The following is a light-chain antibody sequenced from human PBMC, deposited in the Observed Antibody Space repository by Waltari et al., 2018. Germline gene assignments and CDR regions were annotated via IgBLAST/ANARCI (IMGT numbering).Light chain of an antibody. Sequence: EVVLTQSPATLSLSPGERATLSCRASQSVSAYLAWYQQKPGQSPRLLIYDASNRATGIPARFSGSGSGTDFTLTISSLEPEDFAVYYCHQRTSWPLTFGGWTKVEIK. CDR2: DAS. CDR3: HQRTSWPLT. J-gene: IGKJ4*01. CDR1: QSVSAY. V-gene: IGKV3-11*01.